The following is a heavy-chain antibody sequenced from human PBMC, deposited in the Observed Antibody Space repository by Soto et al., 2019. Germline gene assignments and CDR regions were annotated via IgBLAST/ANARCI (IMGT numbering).Heavy chain of an antibody. D-gene: IGHD2-2*01. CDR3: TSGPPMYCSSSSCYASPVDY. J-gene: IGHJ4*02. CDR1: GFTLSSYW. CDR2: INSDGSST. V-gene: IGHV3-74*01. Sequence: EVQLVESGGGLVQPGGSLRLSCAASGFTLSSYWMHWVRQAPGKGLVWVSRINSDGSSTSYADSVKGRFTISRDNAKNTLYLQMNSLRAEDTAVYYCTSGPPMYCSSSSCYASPVDYWGQGTLVTVSS.